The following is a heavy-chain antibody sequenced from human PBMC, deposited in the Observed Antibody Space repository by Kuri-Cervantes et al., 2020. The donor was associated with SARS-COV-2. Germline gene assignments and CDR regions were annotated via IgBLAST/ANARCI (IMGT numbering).Heavy chain of an antibody. D-gene: IGHD3-22*01. Sequence: ASVKVSCKASGYTFTSYYMHWVRQAPGQGLEWMGRINPNSGGTNYAQNFQGRVTMTRDTYISTAYMELSSLRSDDTAFYYCATVGDYYDSSAYFEYWGQGTLVTVSS. J-gene: IGHJ4*02. CDR3: ATVGDYYDSSAYFEY. V-gene: IGHV1-2*06. CDR2: INPNSGGT. CDR1: GYTFTSYY.